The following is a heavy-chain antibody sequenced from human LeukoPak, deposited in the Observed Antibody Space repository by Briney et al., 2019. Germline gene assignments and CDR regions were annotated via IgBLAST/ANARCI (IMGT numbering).Heavy chain of an antibody. CDR2: IKQDGSEK. D-gene: IGHD3-22*01. V-gene: IGHV3-7*01. J-gene: IGHJ5*02. CDR3: ARDRAATYESAYYYDSSGYYYGWFDP. Sequence: PGGSLRLSCAASGFTVSSNYMSWVRQAPGKGLEWVANIKQDGSEKYYVDSVKGRFTISRDNAKNSLYLQMNSLRAEDTAVYYCARDRAATYESAYYYDSSGYYYGWFDPWGQGTLVTVSS. CDR1: GFTVSSNY.